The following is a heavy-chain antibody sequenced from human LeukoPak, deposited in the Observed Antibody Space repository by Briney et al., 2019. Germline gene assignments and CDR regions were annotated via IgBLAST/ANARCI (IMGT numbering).Heavy chain of an antibody. D-gene: IGHD5-24*01. J-gene: IGHJ4*02. Sequence: GGSLRLSCATSGFTFSTYAMSWVRQAPGRGLEWVSLISGSGSGTHYADSVKGRFTISRDNSKNMPYLHMNSLRADDTAVYYCARSGTEDGYNIYFDHWGQGTLVTVSS. V-gene: IGHV3-23*01. CDR3: ARSGTEDGYNIYFDH. CDR2: ISGSGSGT. CDR1: GFTFSTYA.